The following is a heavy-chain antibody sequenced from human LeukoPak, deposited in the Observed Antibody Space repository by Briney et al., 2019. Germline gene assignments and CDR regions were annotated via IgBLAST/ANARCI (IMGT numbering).Heavy chain of an antibody. CDR1: EFTFSSYE. CDR2: ISASGSGSNI. CDR3: VRVRRDGSNFDF. V-gene: IGHV3-48*03. Sequence: PGGSLRLSCVGSEFTFSSYEMNWVRQAPGKGLEWLSYISASGSGSNILYADSVKGRFTISRDNAKNSLYLQMNSLRAEDTGVYYCVRVRRDGSNFDFWGQGTLVTASS. J-gene: IGHJ4*02. D-gene: IGHD5-24*01.